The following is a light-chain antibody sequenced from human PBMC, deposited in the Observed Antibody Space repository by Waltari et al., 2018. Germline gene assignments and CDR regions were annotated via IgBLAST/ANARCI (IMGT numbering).Light chain of an antibody. CDR3: ASYTSGSTHVA. CDR1: SSDIGAYHY. J-gene: IGLJ2*01. V-gene: IGLV2-14*01. Sequence: QSALTQPASVSGSPGQSITISCTGTSSDIGAYHYVSWYQQFPGKAPKLIIYDVSKRPSGVSNRSSGSKSGDSASLTISGLQVDDEAHYHCASYTSGSTHVAFGGGTQVTVL. CDR2: DVS.